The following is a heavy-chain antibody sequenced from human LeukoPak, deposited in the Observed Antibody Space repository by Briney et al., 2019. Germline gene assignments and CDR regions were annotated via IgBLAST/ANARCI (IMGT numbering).Heavy chain of an antibody. CDR2: MNPNSGNT. J-gene: IGHJ4*02. CDR3: ARGKHRLPYSSGCLGY. D-gene: IGHD6-19*01. CDR1: GYTFTSYD. Sequence: ASVKVSCKASGYTFTSYDINWVRQATGQGLEWMGWMNPNSGNTGYAQKFQGRVTMTRNTSISTAYMELSSLRSEDTAVYYCARGKHRLPYSSGCLGYWGQGTLVTVSS. V-gene: IGHV1-8*01.